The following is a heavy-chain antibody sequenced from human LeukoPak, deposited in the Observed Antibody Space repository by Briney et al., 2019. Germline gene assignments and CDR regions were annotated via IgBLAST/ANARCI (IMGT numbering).Heavy chain of an antibody. Sequence: SETLSLTCTVSGASISRWYWSWIRQPPGKGLEWIGYIHGNGNTNYNPSLKSRASMSLDTSRNQFSLNLTSVTAADTATYYCARETMLAGFASGLGFNYWGQGLLVIVSS. CDR2: IHGNGNT. CDR3: ARETMLAGFASGLGFNY. J-gene: IGHJ4*02. D-gene: IGHD6-19*01. CDR1: GASISRWY. V-gene: IGHV4-59*01.